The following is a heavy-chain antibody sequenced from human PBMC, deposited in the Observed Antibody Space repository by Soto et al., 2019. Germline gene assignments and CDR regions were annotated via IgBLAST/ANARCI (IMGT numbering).Heavy chain of an antibody. Sequence: PGGSLRLSCAASGFTFSGYGMHWVRQAPGKGLEWVAAISNDGRTKYYADSVKGRFTISRDNSKNTLYLQMNSLRAEDTAVYYCAKDRRPRLFDYWGQGTLVTVSS. CDR3: AKDRRPRLFDY. CDR2: ISNDGRTK. D-gene: IGHD6-6*01. V-gene: IGHV3-30*18. J-gene: IGHJ4*02. CDR1: GFTFSGYG.